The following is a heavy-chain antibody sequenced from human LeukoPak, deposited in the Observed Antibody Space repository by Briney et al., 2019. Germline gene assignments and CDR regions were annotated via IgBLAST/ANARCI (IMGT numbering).Heavy chain of an antibody. J-gene: IGHJ4*02. V-gene: IGHV3-48*03. D-gene: IGHD3-10*01. CDR2: ISSSGSTI. CDR3: ARGAATNLWPSDY. Sequence: GGSLRLSCAASGFTFSSYEMNWVRQAPGKGLEWVSYISSSGSTIYYADSVKGRFTISRDDAKNSLYLQMNSLRAEDTAIYYCARGAATNLWPSDYWGQGTLVTVSS. CDR1: GFTFSSYE.